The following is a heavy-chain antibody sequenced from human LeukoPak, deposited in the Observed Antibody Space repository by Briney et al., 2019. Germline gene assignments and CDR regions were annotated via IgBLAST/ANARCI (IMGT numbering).Heavy chain of an antibody. D-gene: IGHD3-22*01. CDR1: GGSISSSSYY. J-gene: IGHJ6*03. CDR3: ARSHYDSSGYYPPGPYYYYMDV. Sequence: SETLSLTCTVSGGSISSSSYYWGWIRQPPGKGLEWIGSIYYSGGTYYNPSLKSRVTISVDTSKNQFSLKLSSVTAADTAVYYCARSHYDSSGYYPPGPYYYYMDVWGKGTTVTVSS. CDR2: IYYSGGT. V-gene: IGHV4-39*01.